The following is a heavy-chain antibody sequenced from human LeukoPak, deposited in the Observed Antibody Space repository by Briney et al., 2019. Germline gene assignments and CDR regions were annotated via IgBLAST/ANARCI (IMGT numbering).Heavy chain of an antibody. D-gene: IGHD3-10*01. CDR2: ISYDGSNK. CDR3: ARDRSGSYSFDY. Sequence: GRSLRLSCAASGFTFSSYAMHWVRQAPGKGLEWVAVISYDGSNKYYADSVEGRFTISRDNSKNTLYLQMNSLRAEDTAVYYCARDRSGSYSFDYWGQGTLVTVSS. CDR1: GFTFSSYA. V-gene: IGHV3-30-3*01. J-gene: IGHJ4*02.